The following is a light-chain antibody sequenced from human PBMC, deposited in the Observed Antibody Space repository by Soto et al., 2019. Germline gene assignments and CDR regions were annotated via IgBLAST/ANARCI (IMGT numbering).Light chain of an antibody. CDR3: CSYAGTSYV. CDR1: SSDVGAYNY. CDR2: DVS. J-gene: IGLJ1*01. Sequence: QSALTQPRSVSWSPGQSVTISCTGTSSDVGAYNYVSWYQQEPGKAPKLMISDVSHRPSGVPDRFSASKSGNTASLTISGLQAEDEADYYCCSYAGTSYVFGTGTKVTVL. V-gene: IGLV2-11*01.